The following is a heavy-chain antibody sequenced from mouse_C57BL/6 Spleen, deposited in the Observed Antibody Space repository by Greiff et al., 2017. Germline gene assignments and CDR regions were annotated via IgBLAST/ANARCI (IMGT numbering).Heavy chain of an antibody. V-gene: IGHV1-74*01. CDR1: GYNFTSYW. D-gene: IGHD1-1*01. Sequence: VQLQQPGAELVKPGASVKVSCKASGYNFTSYWMHWVKQRPGQGLEWIGRIHPSDSDTKYNQKFKGKATLTVDKSSSTAYMQLSSLTSEAASVYYFAIPHTVVATKNFDVWGTGATVTVSS. CDR3: AIPHTVVATKNFDV. J-gene: IGHJ1*03. CDR2: IHPSDSDT.